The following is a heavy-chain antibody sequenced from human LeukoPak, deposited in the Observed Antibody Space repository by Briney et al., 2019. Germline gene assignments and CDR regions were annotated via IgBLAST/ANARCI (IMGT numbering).Heavy chain of an antibody. CDR2: ISTEGGST. Sequence: GGSLRLSCAASGFTFSRSAMSWVRQAPGKGLEWVSFISTEGGSTYYADSVKGRFTISRDNSMNTLNLQMNNVRAEDTALYYCAKDWGHNWGQGTQVTVSS. V-gene: IGHV3-23*01. J-gene: IGHJ4*02. CDR1: GFTFSRSA. D-gene: IGHD3-16*01. CDR3: AKDWGHN.